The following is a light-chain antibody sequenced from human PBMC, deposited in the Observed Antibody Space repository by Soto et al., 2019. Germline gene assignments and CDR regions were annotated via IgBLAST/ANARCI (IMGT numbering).Light chain of an antibody. CDR2: GAS. V-gene: IGKV1-27*01. CDR3: QKYNAAPLS. Sequence: DIQMTQSPSSLSASVGDRVTMTCRASQDIGTSLVWYQQKPGKAPRLLIHGASTLQSGVPSRFSGSGSGTDFTLIISSLQPEDVAMYYCQKYNAAPLSFGGGTKVEIK. CDR1: QDIGTS. J-gene: IGKJ4*01.